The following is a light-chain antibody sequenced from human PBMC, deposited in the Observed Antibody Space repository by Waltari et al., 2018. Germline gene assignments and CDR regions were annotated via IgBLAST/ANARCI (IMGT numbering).Light chain of an antibody. CDR2: KAS. Sequence: DIQMTQSPSTLAASVGDTVTITCRASQGLNVWLAWYQQKAGKAPKLLIDKASSLQNGVPSRGSGSGSGTEFTLTITNLQPDDFATDYCKKYNDYRTFGQGTRVEIK. CDR3: KKYNDYRT. V-gene: IGKV1-5*03. CDR1: QGLNVW. J-gene: IGKJ1*01.